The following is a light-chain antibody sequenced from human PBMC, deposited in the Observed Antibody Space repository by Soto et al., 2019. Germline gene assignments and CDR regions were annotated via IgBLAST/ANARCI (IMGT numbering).Light chain of an antibody. CDR2: DAS. J-gene: IGKJ1*01. Sequence: DIQMTQSPSTLSASVGDRVTITCRASQSISSWLAWYQQKPGKAPKLLIYDASSFESGVPSRFSGSGSGTDFTLTLSSLQPDDFATYYCQQSNSYSRTFGKGTKVEIK. CDR1: QSISSW. V-gene: IGKV1-5*01. CDR3: QQSNSYSRT.